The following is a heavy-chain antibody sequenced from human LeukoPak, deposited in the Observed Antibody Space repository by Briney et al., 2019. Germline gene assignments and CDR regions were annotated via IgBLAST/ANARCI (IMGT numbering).Heavy chain of an antibody. Sequence: SETLSLTCTVSGDSISSSSYYWGWIRQPPGKGLEWIGSIYYSGSTYYNPSLKSRVTISVDTSKNQFSLKLSSVTAADAAVYYCASWKTPSSIAVAGFDYWGQGTLVTVSS. D-gene: IGHD6-13*01. CDR1: GDSISSSSYY. V-gene: IGHV4-39*01. CDR2: IYYSGST. J-gene: IGHJ4*02. CDR3: ASWKTPSSIAVAGFDY.